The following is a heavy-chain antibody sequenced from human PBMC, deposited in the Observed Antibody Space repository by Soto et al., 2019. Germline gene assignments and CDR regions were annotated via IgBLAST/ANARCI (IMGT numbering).Heavy chain of an antibody. J-gene: IGHJ5*02. CDR3: ARIPVDTYIIYWSDP. Sequence: QVQLQESGPGLVRPWETLSLTCSVSGDSVSSGDYYWSWIRQPPGKGLEWIGHVYFSGSTNYIPSLKRRLTMSVDTAKNQFSLKLNSVTAADTAVYYCARIPVDTYIIYWSDPWGQGTQVTVSS. CDR1: GDSVSSGDYY. D-gene: IGHD5-18*01. CDR2: VYFSGST. V-gene: IGHV4-61*08.